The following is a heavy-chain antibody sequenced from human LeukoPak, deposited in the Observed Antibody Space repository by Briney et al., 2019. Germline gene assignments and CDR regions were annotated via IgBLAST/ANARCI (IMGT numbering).Heavy chain of an antibody. CDR3: AKDILSHCGTSCYGAFDI. D-gene: IGHD2-2*01. V-gene: IGHV3-9*01. CDR2: ITWRGGTM. Sequence: QPGRSLRLSCAASGFTFVDHAMHWVRQAPGKGLEWDSGITWRGGTMGYADSVKGRFTISRDNTTNSLFLQMNSLRAEDTALYYCAKDILSHCGTSCYGAFDIWGQGTMVTVST. CDR1: GFTFVDHA. J-gene: IGHJ3*02.